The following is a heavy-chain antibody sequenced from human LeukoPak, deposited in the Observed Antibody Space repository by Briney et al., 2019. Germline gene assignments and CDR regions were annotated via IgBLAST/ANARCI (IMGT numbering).Heavy chain of an antibody. CDR1: GFTVSGNY. D-gene: IGHD3-16*02. CDR3: ARVTFGGVIVYYYYMDV. V-gene: IGHV3-53*01. CDR2: IYSGGST. J-gene: IGHJ6*03. Sequence: GGSLRLSCAASGFTVSGNYMSWVRQAPGKGLEWVSVIYSGGSTYYADSVKGRFTISRDNSKNTLYLQINSLRAEDTAVYYCARVTFGGVIVYYYYMDVWGKGTTVTISS.